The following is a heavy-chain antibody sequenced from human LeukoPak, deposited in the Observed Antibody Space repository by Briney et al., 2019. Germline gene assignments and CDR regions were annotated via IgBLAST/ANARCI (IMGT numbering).Heavy chain of an antibody. V-gene: IGHV3-30*18. D-gene: IGHD6-13*01. Sequence: GSLRLSCAASGFTFSSYGMHWVRQAPGKGLEWVAVISYDGSNKYYADSVKGRFTISRDNSKNTLYLQMNSLRAEDTAVYYCAKAAAGDYWGQGTLVTVSS. J-gene: IGHJ4*02. CDR2: ISYDGSNK. CDR3: AKAAAGDY. CDR1: GFTFSSYG.